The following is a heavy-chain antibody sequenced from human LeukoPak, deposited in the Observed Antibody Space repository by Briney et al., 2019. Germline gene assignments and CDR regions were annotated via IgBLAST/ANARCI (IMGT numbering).Heavy chain of an antibody. CDR2: INPNSGGT. CDR3: ARASYYYDSSGSDEYFQH. V-gene: IGHV1-2*02. Sequence: ASVKVSCKASGYTFTRYYMHWVRQAPGQGLEWMGWINPNSGGTNYAQKFQGRVTMTRDTSISTAYMELSRLRSDDTAVYYCARASYYYDSSGSDEYFQHWGQGTLVTVSS. J-gene: IGHJ1*01. CDR1: GYTFTRYY. D-gene: IGHD3-22*01.